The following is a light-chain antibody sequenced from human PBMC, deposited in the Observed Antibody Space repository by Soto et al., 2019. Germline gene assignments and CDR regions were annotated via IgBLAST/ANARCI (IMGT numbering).Light chain of an antibody. CDR1: QSVGRDY. CDR2: DAS. CDR3: QQYATSPIT. V-gene: IGKV3-20*01. Sequence: EIVLTQSPGTLSLSPGERATLSCRASQSVGRDYLAWFQQKPGQAPRLFIHDASSRATGIPDRFSGSGSGTDFTLTISRLEPEDFAVYYGQQYATSPITFGQGTRLEIK. J-gene: IGKJ5*01.